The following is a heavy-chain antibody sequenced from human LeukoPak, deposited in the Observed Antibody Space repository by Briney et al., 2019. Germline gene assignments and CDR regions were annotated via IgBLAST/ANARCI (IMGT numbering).Heavy chain of an antibody. D-gene: IGHD2-15*01. Sequence: SETLSLTCTVSGGSISSSSYYWGWIRQPPGKGLEWIGRIYTSGSTNYNPSLKSRVTMSVDTSKNQFSLKLSSVTAADTAVYYCAIGRLLPDYWGQGTLVTVSS. CDR3: AIGRLLPDY. V-gene: IGHV4-39*07. J-gene: IGHJ4*02. CDR2: IYTSGST. CDR1: GGSISSSSYY.